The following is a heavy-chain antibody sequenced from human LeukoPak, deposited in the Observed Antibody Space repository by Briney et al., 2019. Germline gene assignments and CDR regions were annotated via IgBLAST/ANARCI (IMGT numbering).Heavy chain of an antibody. CDR3: ARADCSGGSCFSFDY. CDR2: INHSGST. V-gene: IGHV4-34*01. D-gene: IGHD2-15*01. CDR1: GGSFSGYY. Sequence: PSETLSLTCAVYGGSFSGYYWSWIRQPPGKVLEWIGEINHSGSTNYNPSLKSRVTISVDTSKNQFSLKLSSVTAADTAVYYCARADCSGGSCFSFDYWGQGTLVTVSS. J-gene: IGHJ4*02.